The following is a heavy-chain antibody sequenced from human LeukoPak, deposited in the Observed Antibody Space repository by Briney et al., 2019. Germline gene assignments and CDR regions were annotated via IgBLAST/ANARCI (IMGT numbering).Heavy chain of an antibody. J-gene: IGHJ4*02. D-gene: IGHD6-19*01. Sequence: PGGSLRLSCGASGFTFSSYAMSWVRQAPGKGLEWVSAISGSGGSTYYADSVKGRFTISRDNSKNTLYLQMNSLRAEDTALYFCARGQFQGYFDYWGQGALVAVSS. CDR3: ARGQFQGYFDY. CDR2: ISGSGGST. CDR1: GFTFSSYA. V-gene: IGHV3-23*01.